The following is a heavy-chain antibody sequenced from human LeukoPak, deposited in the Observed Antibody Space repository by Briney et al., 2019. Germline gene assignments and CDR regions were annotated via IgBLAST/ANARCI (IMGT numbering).Heavy chain of an antibody. CDR1: GGSFSGYY. D-gene: IGHD6-13*01. CDR3: ARGSPGRGFKGIAGDEVDY. J-gene: IGHJ4*02. V-gene: IGHV4-34*01. CDR2: INHNGST. Sequence: SETLSLXCAAYGGSFSGYYWSWLRQPPGKRLEWVGEINHNGSTSYNPSLKSRVTISVDTSNNHSSLRLCSVTAADMAVYYCARGSPGRGFKGIAGDEVDYWGQGTLVTVSS.